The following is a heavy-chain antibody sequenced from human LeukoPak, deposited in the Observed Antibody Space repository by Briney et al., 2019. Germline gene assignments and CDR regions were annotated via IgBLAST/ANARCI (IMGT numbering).Heavy chain of an antibody. CDR1: GYTFTSYY. D-gene: IGHD5-18*01. CDR2: ISAYNGNT. J-gene: IGHJ6*03. V-gene: IGHV1-18*04. Sequence: ASVKVSCKASGYTFTSYYMHWVRQAPGQGLEWMGWISAYNGNTNYAQKLQGRVTMTTDTSTSTAYMELRSLRSDDTAVYYCARVVTGYYYYYYMDVWGKGTTVTVSS. CDR3: ARVVTGYYYYYYMDV.